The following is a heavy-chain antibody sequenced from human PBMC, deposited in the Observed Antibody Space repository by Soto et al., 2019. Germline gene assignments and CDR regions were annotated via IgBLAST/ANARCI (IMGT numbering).Heavy chain of an antibody. CDR2: ISYDGSDK. J-gene: IGHJ4*02. Sequence: QMQLVESGGGVVQPGRSLRLSCAASGFIFSSSGMHWVRQAPGKGLEWVALISYDGSDKYYADSVKGRFTISRDNSKNTLDLQMNSLRAEDTAVYYCAKDNPTTAFWGQGTLVTVSS. CDR3: AKDNPTTAF. V-gene: IGHV3-30*18. CDR1: GFIFSSSG. D-gene: IGHD5-12*01.